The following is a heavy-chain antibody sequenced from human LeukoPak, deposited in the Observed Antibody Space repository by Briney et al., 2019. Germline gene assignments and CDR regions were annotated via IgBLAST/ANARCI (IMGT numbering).Heavy chain of an antibody. V-gene: IGHV4-4*07. J-gene: IGHJ6*04. CDR2: ISASGST. Sequence: SETLSLTCTVSGGSISVHYWSWIRQPAGKGLERIWHISASGSTNYNPSLKSRVTMSVDTSKNQFSVRLNSVTAADTAVYYCARFGYYGSGRFMDVWGKGTTVIVSS. D-gene: IGHD3-10*01. CDR1: GGSISVHY. CDR3: ARFGYYGSGRFMDV.